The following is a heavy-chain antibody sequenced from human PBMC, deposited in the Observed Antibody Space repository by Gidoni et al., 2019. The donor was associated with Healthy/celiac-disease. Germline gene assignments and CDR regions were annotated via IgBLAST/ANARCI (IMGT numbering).Heavy chain of an antibody. V-gene: IGHV3-23*01. D-gene: IGHD2-2*02. J-gene: IGHJ4*02. CDR1: GLPFSSYA. Sequence: EVQLLESGGGLVQPGGSLRLSCAASGLPFSSYAMRWVRQAPGKGLEWISAISGSGGSTYYADSVKGRFTISRDNSKNTLYLQMNSLRAEDTAVYYCAKDGPGYCSSTSCYKVGRGGRVFDYWGQGTLVTVSS. CDR3: AKDGPGYCSSTSCYKVGRGGRVFDY. CDR2: ISGSGGST.